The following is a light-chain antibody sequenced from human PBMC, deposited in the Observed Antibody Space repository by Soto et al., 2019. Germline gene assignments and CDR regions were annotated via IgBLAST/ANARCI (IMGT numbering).Light chain of an antibody. CDR1: NIKSKS. J-gene: IGLJ3*02. Sequence: SYELTQPPSVSVAPGKTARITCGGNNIKSKSVHWYQQKPGQAPVLVIYYDRDRPSGIPERFSGSNSGNTATPTISRVEAGDEADYYCQVWENNSDHHWVFGGGTKLTVL. V-gene: IGLV3-21*01. CDR3: QVWENNSDHHWV. CDR2: YDR.